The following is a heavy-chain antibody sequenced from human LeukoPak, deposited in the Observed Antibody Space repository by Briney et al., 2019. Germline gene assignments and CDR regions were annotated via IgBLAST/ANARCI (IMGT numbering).Heavy chain of an antibody. CDR3: ARVPSYYYYYMDV. V-gene: IGHV3-64*01. CDR1: GFTFSSYA. CDR2: ISSNGGST. Sequence: EGSLRLSCAASGFTFSSYAMHWVRQAPGEGLEYVSAISSNGGSTYYANSVKGRFTISRDNSKNTLYLQMGSLRAEDMAVYYCARVPSYYYYYMDVWGKGTTVTVSS. J-gene: IGHJ6*03.